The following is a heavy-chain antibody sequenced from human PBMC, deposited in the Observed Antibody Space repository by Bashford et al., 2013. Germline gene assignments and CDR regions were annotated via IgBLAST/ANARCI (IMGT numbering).Heavy chain of an antibody. D-gene: IGHD3-22*01. CDR3: ARDGYYDSSGYSHFDY. CDR2: IYTSGST. Sequence: SETLSLTCIVSGGSISSGDDYWSWIRQHPGKGLEWIGRIYTSGSTNYNPSLKSRVTISVDTSKNQFSLKLSSVTAADTAVYYCARDGYYDSSGYSHFDYWGQGTLVTVSS. CDR1: GGSISSGDDY. J-gene: IGHJ4*02. V-gene: IGHV4-61*02.